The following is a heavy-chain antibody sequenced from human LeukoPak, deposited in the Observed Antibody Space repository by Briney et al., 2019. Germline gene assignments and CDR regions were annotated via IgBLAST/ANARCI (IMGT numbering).Heavy chain of an antibody. V-gene: IGHV3-21*01. D-gene: IGHD1-14*01. J-gene: IGHJ4*02. CDR3: ATETIGRHYDY. CDR1: GFIFRFSG. CDR2: IGSHGTDR. Sequence: GGSLRLSCAASGFIFRFSGLNWVRQAPGKGLGWVSSIGSHGTDRYYADAVKVRFTISRDNAKNSLYLQMNSLRAEDTAVYYCATETIGRHYDYWGQGTLLTVSS.